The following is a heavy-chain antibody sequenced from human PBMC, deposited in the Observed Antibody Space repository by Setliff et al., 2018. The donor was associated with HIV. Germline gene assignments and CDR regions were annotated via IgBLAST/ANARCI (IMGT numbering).Heavy chain of an antibody. CDR1: GYSISSGYY. Sequence: SETLSLTCTVSGYSISSGYYWGWIRQPPGKGLEWIGSIYHSGNTYYMPSLQSRVTISVDMSKNQFSLKLTSVTAADTAVYYCARGHCSGTNCYGVDYYGMDVWGQGTTVTVSS. J-gene: IGHJ6*02. CDR2: IYHSGNT. V-gene: IGHV4-38-2*02. D-gene: IGHD2-2*01. CDR3: ARGHCSGTNCYGVDYYGMDV.